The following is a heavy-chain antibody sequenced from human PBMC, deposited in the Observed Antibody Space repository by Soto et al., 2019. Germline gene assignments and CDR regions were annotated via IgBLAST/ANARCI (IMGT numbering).Heavy chain of an antibody. Sequence: SQTLSLTCAISGDSVSSNSAAWNWIRQSPSRGLEWLGRTYYRSKWYNDYAVSVKSRITINPDTSKNQFSLQPNSVTPEDTAVYYCARDWRYISSSPGSNWFDPWGQGTLVTVSS. CDR2: TYYRSKWYN. V-gene: IGHV6-1*01. J-gene: IGHJ5*02. CDR3: ARDWRYISSSPGSNWFDP. CDR1: GDSVSSNSAA. D-gene: IGHD6-13*01.